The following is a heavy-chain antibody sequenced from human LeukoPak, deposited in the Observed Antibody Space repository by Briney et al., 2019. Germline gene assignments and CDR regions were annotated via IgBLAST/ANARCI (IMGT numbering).Heavy chain of an antibody. J-gene: IGHJ4*02. CDR1: GFTFSTYA. Sequence: GGSLRLSCVASGFTFSTYAMTWVRQAPGKGLVWVSRINSDGSSTSYADSVKGRFTISRDNAKNTLYLQMNSLRAEDTAVYYCARDTYGDYYFDYWGQGTLVTVSS. CDR3: ARDTYGDYYFDY. CDR2: INSDGSST. D-gene: IGHD4-17*01. V-gene: IGHV3-74*01.